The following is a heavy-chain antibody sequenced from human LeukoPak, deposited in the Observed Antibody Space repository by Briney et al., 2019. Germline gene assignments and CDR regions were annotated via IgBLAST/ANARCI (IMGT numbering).Heavy chain of an antibody. V-gene: IGHV3-13*01. CDR2: IDTAGDT. CDR1: GCTFSSYD. Sequence: GGSLRLFCAASGCTFSSYDMHWVRQATGKGLEWVSAIDTAGDTYYPGSVKGRFTISRENARNSLYLQMSSLRAGDTAVYYCARADILTGYSLGAFDIWGQGTMVTVS. D-gene: IGHD3-9*01. CDR3: ARADILTGYSLGAFDI. J-gene: IGHJ3*02.